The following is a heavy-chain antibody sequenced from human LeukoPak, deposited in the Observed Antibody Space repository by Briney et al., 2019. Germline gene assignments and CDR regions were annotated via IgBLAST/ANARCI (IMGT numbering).Heavy chain of an antibody. CDR2: ISNRGAI. Sequence: GGSLRLSCVAPGFTFSDYFMSWIRQSPGKGLEWISYISNRGAINYADSVKGRFTISRDNAKNSLYLQMISLRAEDTALYYCARVKGAAAVHWFYYYYYYMDVWGQGTLVTVSS. CDR1: GFTFSDYF. J-gene: IGHJ6*03. D-gene: IGHD6-13*01. V-gene: IGHV3-11*01. CDR3: ARVKGAAAVHWFYYYYYYMDV.